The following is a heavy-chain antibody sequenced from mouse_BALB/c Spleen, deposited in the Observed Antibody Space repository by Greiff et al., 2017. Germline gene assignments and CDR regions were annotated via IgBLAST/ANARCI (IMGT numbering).Heavy chain of an antibody. CDR3: AREGYYGSFDY. D-gene: IGHD1-1*01. CDR1: GYTFTSYT. CDR2: INPSSGYT. J-gene: IGHJ2*01. V-gene: IGHV1-4*01. Sequence: QVQLKQSGAELARPGASVKMSCKASGYTFTSYTMHWVKQRPGQGLEWIGYINPSSGYTNYNQKFKDKATLTADKSSSTAYMQLSSLTSEDSAVYYCAREGYYGSFDYWGQGTTLTVSS.